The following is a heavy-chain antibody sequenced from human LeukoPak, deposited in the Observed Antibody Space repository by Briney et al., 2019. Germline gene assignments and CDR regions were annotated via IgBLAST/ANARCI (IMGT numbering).Heavy chain of an antibody. Sequence: PGRSLRLSCAASGFTYSSHNMHWVRQAPGKGLEWVALVSDDGNNKYYADSVKGRFTISRDNSKNTLYLQMNSLRAEDTAVYYCAKHYYDSSGYYYSTGHFDYWGQGTLVTVSS. CDR2: VSDDGNNK. CDR3: AKHYYDSSGYYYSTGHFDY. J-gene: IGHJ4*02. V-gene: IGHV3-30-3*02. D-gene: IGHD3-22*01. CDR1: GFTYSSHN.